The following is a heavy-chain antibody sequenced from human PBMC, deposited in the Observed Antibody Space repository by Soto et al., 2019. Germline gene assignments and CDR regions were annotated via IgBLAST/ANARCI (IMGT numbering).Heavy chain of an antibody. D-gene: IGHD3-22*01. J-gene: IGHJ3*01. V-gene: IGHV3-48*01. Sequence: PGGSLRLSCAASGFTFRNYGMNWVSQAPGKGLEWVSYIGLGSSTKYYADSVEGRFTISRDNAKNSLYLQMNSLRAEDTAVYYCARDQLYYNDISGRPLNAFDVWGQGTMVTVSS. CDR1: GFTFRNYG. CDR3: ARDQLYYNDISGRPLNAFDV. CDR2: IGLGSSTK.